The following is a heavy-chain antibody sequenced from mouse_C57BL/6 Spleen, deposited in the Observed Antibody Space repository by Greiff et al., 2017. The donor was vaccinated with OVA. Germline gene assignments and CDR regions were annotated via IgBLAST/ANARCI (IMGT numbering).Heavy chain of an antibody. J-gene: IGHJ1*03. CDR1: GFTFSSYT. Sequence: EVMLVESGGGLVKPGGSLKLSCAASGFTFSSYTMSWVRQTPEKRLEWVATISGGGGNTYYPDSVKGRFTISRDNAKNTLYLQMSSLRSEDTALYYCARHYYYGSSLQYFDVWGTGTTVTVSS. V-gene: IGHV5-9*01. CDR2: ISGGGGNT. D-gene: IGHD1-1*01. CDR3: ARHYYYGSSLQYFDV.